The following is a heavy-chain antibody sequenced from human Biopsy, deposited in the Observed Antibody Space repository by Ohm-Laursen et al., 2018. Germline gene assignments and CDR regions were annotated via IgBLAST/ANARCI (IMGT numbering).Heavy chain of an antibody. CDR3: ATKLTGYFHH. CDR1: GGTFSNYG. CDR2: NIPILGTG. D-gene: IGHD3-9*01. Sequence: AVTVSCKAPGGTFSNYGVNWVRQAPGQGLEWLGGNIPILGTGNYAQKFQDRVTVAADTSTSTATMELRSLRSDDTAVYYCATKLTGYFHHWGQGTLVIVSS. V-gene: IGHV1-69*06. J-gene: IGHJ1*01.